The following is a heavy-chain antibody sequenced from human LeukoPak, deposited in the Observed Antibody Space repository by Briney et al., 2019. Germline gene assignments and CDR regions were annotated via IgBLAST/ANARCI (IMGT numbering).Heavy chain of an antibody. D-gene: IGHD1-26*01. CDR1: GGSISFYY. V-gene: IGHV4-59*01. CDR3: AREENSGSYVW. CDR2: IYYSGST. J-gene: IGHJ4*02. Sequence: SETLSLTCTVSGGSISFYYWSWIRQPPGKGLEWIGYIYYSGSTNYNPSLKSRVTISVDTSKKQFSLKLNSVTAADTAVYYCAREENSGSYVWWGQGILVTVSS.